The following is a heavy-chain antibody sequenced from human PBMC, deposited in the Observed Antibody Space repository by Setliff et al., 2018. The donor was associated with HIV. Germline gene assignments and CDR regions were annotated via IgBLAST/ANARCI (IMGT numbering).Heavy chain of an antibody. V-gene: IGHV1-24*01. CDR2: FDPEDDET. D-gene: IGHD3-9*01. J-gene: IGHJ3*02. Sequence: ASVKVSCKVPGYSLTELSIHWVRQAPGEGLEWMGGFDPEDDETVYAEKFQGRVTMTEDTSTDTAYMALSSLRSEDTAMYYCATSGFYDILTGPTPGVFDIWGQGTMVTV. CDR3: ATSGFYDILTGPTPGVFDI. CDR1: GYSLTELS.